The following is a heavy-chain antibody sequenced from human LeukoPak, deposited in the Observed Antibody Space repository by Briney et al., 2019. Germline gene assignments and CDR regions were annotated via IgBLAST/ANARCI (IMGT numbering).Heavy chain of an antibody. CDR3: ARVPGAGTGPDY. CDR2: ISDSDGS. J-gene: IGHJ4*02. CDR1: GGSVSSGISY. D-gene: IGHD6-13*01. V-gene: IGHV4-61*01. Sequence: SETLSLTCSVSGGSVSSGISYWSWIRQPPGEGLEWIAYISDSDGSDYNPSFRGRVTISLDTSKNQFSLRLTSVTAADTAVYYCARVPGAGTGPDYWGQGTLVTVSS.